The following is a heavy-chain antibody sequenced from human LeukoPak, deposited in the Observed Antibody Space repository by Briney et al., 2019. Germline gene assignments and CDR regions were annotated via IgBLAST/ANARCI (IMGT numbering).Heavy chain of an antibody. J-gene: IGHJ5*02. Sequence: GESLKISCKGSGDSFTKYWIGWARQMPGKGLEWMGIIYPGDSDTRYSPSLQGQVTISADKSISTAYLQWTSLKASDTAMYYCAGSYYDSSGYYNNWFDPWGQGTLVTVSS. D-gene: IGHD3-22*01. CDR3: AGSYYDSSGYYNNWFDP. CDR1: GDSFTKYW. CDR2: IYPGDSDT. V-gene: IGHV5-51*01.